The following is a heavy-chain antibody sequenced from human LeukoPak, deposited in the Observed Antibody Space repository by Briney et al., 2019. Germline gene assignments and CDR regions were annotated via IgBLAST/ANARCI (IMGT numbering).Heavy chain of an antibody. J-gene: IGHJ6*03. V-gene: IGHV3-21*01. Sequence: PGGSLRLSCAASGFIFDDYGMHWVRHAPGKGLEWVSSISSSDSYIYYADSVKGRFTISRDNAKNSLFLQMNSLRAADTAVYYCARGRITWDDYYYYYMDVWGKGITVTISS. CDR3: ARGRITWDDYYYYYMDV. CDR1: GFIFDDYG. D-gene: IGHD3-10*01. CDR2: ISSSDSYI.